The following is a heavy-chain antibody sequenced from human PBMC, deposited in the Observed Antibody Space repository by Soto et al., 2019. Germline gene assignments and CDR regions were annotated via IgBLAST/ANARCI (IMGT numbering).Heavy chain of an antibody. Sequence: QVQLVQSGAEVKKPGASVKVSCKASGYTFTGYYMHWGRQAPGQGLAWMGWINPNSGGTNYAQKFQGRVTMTRDTSISTAYMELSRLRSDDKAVYYCARVPLAVGSGYSAHFVYWGQGTLVTVSS. D-gene: IGHD3-22*01. V-gene: IGHV1-2*02. CDR3: ARVPLAVGSGYSAHFVY. CDR1: GYTFTGYY. J-gene: IGHJ4*02. CDR2: INPNSGGT.